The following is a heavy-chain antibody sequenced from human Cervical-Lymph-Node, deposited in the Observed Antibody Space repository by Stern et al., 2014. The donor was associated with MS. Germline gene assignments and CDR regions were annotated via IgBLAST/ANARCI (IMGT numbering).Heavy chain of an antibody. V-gene: IGHV1-69*02. CDR3: TRAGGDAIPIFGKD. D-gene: IGHD3-3*01. J-gene: IGHJ4*02. Sequence: QVQLVQSGAEVKKPGSSVKVSCKASGGTFISNSIDWGRQATGQGLEWMGRIIPIVAIASYAQRFQGRVTITADKSTSTAYMELSSLRSEDTAVYYCTRAGGDAIPIFGKDWGQGTLVTVSS. CDR2: IIPIVAIA. CDR1: GGTFISNS.